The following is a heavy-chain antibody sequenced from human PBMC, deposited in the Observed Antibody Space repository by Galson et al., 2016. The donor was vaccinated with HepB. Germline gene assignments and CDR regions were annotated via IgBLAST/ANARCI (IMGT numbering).Heavy chain of an antibody. CDR1: GLTFGDYG. CDR3: SGSVLSVVAYTNWHFEL. V-gene: IGHV3-49*04. CDR2: IRSKAYGGTT. D-gene: IGHD3-16*01. Sequence: SLRLSCAPSGLTFGDYGMSWVRQAPGKGLEWLGFIRSKAYGGTTEYAASVKGRFTISRDDSRSIAYLQMNSLRSEDTAVYYCSGSVLSVVAYTNWHFELWGRGTLVTVSS. J-gene: IGHJ2*01.